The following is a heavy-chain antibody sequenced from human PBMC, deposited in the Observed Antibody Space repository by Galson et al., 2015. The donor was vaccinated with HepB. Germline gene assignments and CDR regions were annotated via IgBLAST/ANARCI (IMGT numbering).Heavy chain of an antibody. V-gene: IGHV3-30*04. D-gene: IGHD6-13*01. J-gene: IGHJ6*02. CDR3: ARDYASSWYFNHYYGMDV. Sequence: CAASGFTFSSYAMHWVRQAPGKGLEWVAVISYDGSNKYYADSVKGRFTISRDNSKNTLYLQMNSLRAEDTAVYYCARDYASSWYFNHYYGMDVWGQGTTVTVSS. CDR2: ISYDGSNK. CDR1: GFTFSSYA.